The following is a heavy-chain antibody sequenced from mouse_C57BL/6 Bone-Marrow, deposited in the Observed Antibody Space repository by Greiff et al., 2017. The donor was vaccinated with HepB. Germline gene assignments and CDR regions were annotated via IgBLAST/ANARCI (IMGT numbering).Heavy chain of an antibody. J-gene: IGHJ2*01. CDR3: ARSPLYYGSSLFDY. Sequence: VQLQQSGAELVRPGPSVKMSCKASGYTFTNYWIGWAKQRPGHGLEWIGDIYPGGGYTNYNEKFKGKATLTADKSSSTAYMQFSSLTSEDSAIYYCARSPLYYGSSLFDYWGQGTTLTVSS. CDR2: IYPGGGYT. CDR1: GYTFTNYW. D-gene: IGHD1-1*01. V-gene: IGHV1-63*01.